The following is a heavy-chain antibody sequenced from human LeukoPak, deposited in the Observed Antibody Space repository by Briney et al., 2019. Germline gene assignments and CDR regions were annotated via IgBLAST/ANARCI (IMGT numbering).Heavy chain of an antibody. CDR3: ARGPPYGYRAFDI. V-gene: IGHV3-66*01. J-gene: IGHJ3*02. CDR1: GFTISSNY. Sequence: GGSLRLSCAASGFTISSNYMSWVRQAPGKGLEWVSVIYSGGSTYYADSVKGRFTISRDNSKNTLYLQMNSLRAEDTAVYYCARGPPYGYRAFDIWGQGTMVTVSS. CDR2: IYSGGST. D-gene: IGHD5-18*01.